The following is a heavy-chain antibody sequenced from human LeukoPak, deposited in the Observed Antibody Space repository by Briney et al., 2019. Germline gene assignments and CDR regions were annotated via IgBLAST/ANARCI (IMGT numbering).Heavy chain of an antibody. Sequence: SQTLSLTCTVSGGSISSGSYYWSWIRQPAGKGLEWIGRIDTSGSTNYNPSLKSRVTMSADTSKKQFSLKLRSVTAADTAVYYCAREGIYGDYRHWGQGALVTVSS. CDR2: IDTSGST. J-gene: IGHJ4*02. CDR1: GGSISSGSYY. V-gene: IGHV4-61*02. D-gene: IGHD4-17*01. CDR3: AREGIYGDYRH.